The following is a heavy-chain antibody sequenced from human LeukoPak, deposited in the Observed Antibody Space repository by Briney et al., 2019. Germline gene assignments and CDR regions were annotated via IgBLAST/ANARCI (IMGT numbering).Heavy chain of an antibody. Sequence: GGSLRLSCAASGFTFSDYYMSWIRQAPGKGLEWVSTFSGSGGSTHYADSVKGRFTISRDNSKNTLYLQMNSLRAEDTAVYYCARVLRYCSGGNCYSGGLGYMDVWGKGTTVTISS. CDR3: ARVLRYCSGGNCYSGGLGYMDV. D-gene: IGHD2-15*01. CDR1: GFTFSDYY. CDR2: FSGSGGST. J-gene: IGHJ6*03. V-gene: IGHV3-23*01.